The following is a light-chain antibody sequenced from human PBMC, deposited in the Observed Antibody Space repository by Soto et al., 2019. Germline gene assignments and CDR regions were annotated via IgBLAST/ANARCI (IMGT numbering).Light chain of an antibody. CDR2: DAS. J-gene: IGKJ1*01. CDR1: QSVDNTH. V-gene: IGKV3-20*01. CDR3: HQYGTSPQT. Sequence: EIVLTQSPGSLSLSPGESATLSCRASQSVDNTHAAWYQQRPGQAPRLLIYDASRRAIGVPDRFSGGGSGTDFTLTISGLEPADFAVYFCHQYGTSPQTFGQGTKVDIK.